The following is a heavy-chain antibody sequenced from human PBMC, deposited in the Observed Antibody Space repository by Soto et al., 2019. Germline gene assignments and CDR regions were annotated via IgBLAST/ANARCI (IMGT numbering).Heavy chain of an antibody. V-gene: IGHV3-30-3*01. Sequence: GSLRLSCAASGFTFSYYTMHWVRQAPGKGLEWVALTAYDGSNKYYADSVRGRFSISRDNSKNTLYLQMNSLRPEDTAVYYCARDIVRSGRLAFDYWGEGALVTVSS. CDR1: GFTFSYYT. CDR2: TAYDGSNK. J-gene: IGHJ4*02. D-gene: IGHD3-3*01. CDR3: ARDIVRSGRLAFDY.